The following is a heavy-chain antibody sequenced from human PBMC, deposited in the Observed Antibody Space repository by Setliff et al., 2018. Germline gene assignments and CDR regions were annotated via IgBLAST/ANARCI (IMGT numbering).Heavy chain of an antibody. CDR3: TTDRAGCHGTTCFNAFEI. V-gene: IGHV3-15*07. D-gene: IGHD2-2*01. Sequence: GESLKISCAVSGFTFSYAWMHWVRQAPGKGLEWVGRIKSKTDGGSIDYAAPVKDRFTISRDDSKATLYLYMDSLKTEDTAVYYCTTDRAGCHGTTCFNAFEIWGHGTMVTVSS. J-gene: IGHJ3*02. CDR2: IKSKTDGGSI. CDR1: GFTFSYAW.